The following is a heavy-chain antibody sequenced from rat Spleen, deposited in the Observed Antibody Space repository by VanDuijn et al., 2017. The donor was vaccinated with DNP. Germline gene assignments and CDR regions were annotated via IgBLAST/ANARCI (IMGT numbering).Heavy chain of an antibody. Sequence: EVQLVESGGGSVQPGGSLKLSCAASGFTFSAYYMAWVRQAPAKGLEWVAYIGSPAYAPYYTDSVKGRFAISRDNAKSTLYLQMNSLRSEDMATYYCVRWNSGHFDYWGQGVMVTVSS. CDR2: IGSPAYAP. CDR1: GFTFSAYY. D-gene: IGHD4-3*01. J-gene: IGHJ2*01. CDR3: VRWNSGHFDY. V-gene: IGHV5-22*01.